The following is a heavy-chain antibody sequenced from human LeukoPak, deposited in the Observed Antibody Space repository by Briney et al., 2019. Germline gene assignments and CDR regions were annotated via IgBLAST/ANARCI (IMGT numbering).Heavy chain of an antibody. CDR1: GYTFTSYD. D-gene: IGHD3-22*01. Sequence: ASVKVSCKASGYTFTSYDINWVRQATGQGLEWMGWMNPNSGNTGYAQKFQGRVTITRNTSISTAYMELSSLRSEDTAVYYCARGGYYYDSSGYYSPYYFDYWAREPWSPSPQ. V-gene: IGHV1-8*03. CDR2: MNPNSGNT. J-gene: IGHJ4*02. CDR3: ARGGYYYDSSGYYSPYYFDY.